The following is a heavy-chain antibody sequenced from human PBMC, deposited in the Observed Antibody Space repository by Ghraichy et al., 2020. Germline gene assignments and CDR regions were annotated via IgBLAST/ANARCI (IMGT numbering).Heavy chain of an antibody. J-gene: IGHJ5*02. CDR1: GFSLSTSGVG. D-gene: IGHD1/OR15-1a*01. CDR3: ARAEVETMTQAWFDP. CDR2: IYWDDDK. Sequence: SGPTLVKPTQTLTLTCTFSGFSLSTSGVGVGWIRQPPGKALEWLALIYWDDDKRYSPSLKSRLTITKDTSKNQVVLTMTNMDPVDTATYYCARAEVETMTQAWFDPWGQGTLVTVSS. V-gene: IGHV2-5*02.